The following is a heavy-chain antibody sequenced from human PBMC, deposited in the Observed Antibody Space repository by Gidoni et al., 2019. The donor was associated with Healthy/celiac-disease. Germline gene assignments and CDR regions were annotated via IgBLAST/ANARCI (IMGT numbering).Heavy chain of an antibody. D-gene: IGHD1-26*01. CDR1: GFTFSSYA. Sequence: EVQLLESGGGLVQPGGSLRLSCAASGFTFSSYAMSWVRQAPGKGLEWVAAISGSGGSTYDADSVKGRFTISRDNSKNTLNLQMNSLRAEDTAVYYCAKDVSSERGWELLVDYWGQGTLVTVSS. CDR2: ISGSGGST. J-gene: IGHJ4*02. V-gene: IGHV3-23*01. CDR3: AKDVSSERGWELLVDY.